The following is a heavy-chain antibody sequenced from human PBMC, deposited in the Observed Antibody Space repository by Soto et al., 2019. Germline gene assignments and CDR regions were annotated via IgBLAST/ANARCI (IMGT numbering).Heavy chain of an antibody. CDR1: GGSISSYY. J-gene: IGHJ6*02. CDR2: IYYSGST. Sequence: QVQLQESGPGLVKPSETLSLTCTVSGGSISSYYWSWIRQPPGKGLEWIGYIYYSGSTNYNPSLKSRVTISVDTSKNQFSLKLSSVTAADTAVYYCARDLGDDYYYYGMDVWGQGTTVTVSS. V-gene: IGHV4-59*01. D-gene: IGHD4-17*01. CDR3: ARDLGDDYYYYGMDV.